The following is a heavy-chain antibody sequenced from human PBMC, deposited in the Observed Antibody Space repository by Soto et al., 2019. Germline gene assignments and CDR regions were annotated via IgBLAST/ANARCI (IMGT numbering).Heavy chain of an antibody. CDR3: ARSDREYAYALNV. J-gene: IGHJ6*02. D-gene: IGHD3-16*01. CDR1: GFTVNDNY. V-gene: IGHV3-53*01. CDR2: LYSGGRT. Sequence: ESGGGLIQPGGSLRLSCAASGFTVNDNYISWVRQAPGKGLEWVSLLYSGGRTYYADSVKGRFTISRDNSKNTFYLQMSDLRTEDTAVYYCARSDREYAYALNVWGQGTTVIVSS.